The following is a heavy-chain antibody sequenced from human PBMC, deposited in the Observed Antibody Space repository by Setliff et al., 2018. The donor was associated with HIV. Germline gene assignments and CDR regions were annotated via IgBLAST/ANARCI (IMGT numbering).Heavy chain of an antibody. V-gene: IGHV1-46*01. J-gene: IGHJ6*03. CDR3: ARTPRIMVTLKGEYYYYYMDV. Sequence: ASVKVSCKASGYTFTSYYMHWVRQAPGQGLEWMGIINPSGGSTSYAQKFQGRVTMSTASSTSTANMFLRSLRYDDTAVYYCARTPRIMVTLKGEYYYYYMDVWGKGTTVTVSS. CDR1: GYTFTSYY. CDR2: INPSGGST. D-gene: IGHD2-8*01.